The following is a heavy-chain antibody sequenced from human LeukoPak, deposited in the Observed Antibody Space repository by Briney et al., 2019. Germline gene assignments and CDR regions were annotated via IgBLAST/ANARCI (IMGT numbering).Heavy chain of an antibody. CDR2: IYTSGST. J-gene: IGHJ6*03. Sequence: SETLSLTCTVSGGSISSYYWSWIRQPAGKGLEWIGRIYTSGSTNYNPSLKSRVTISVDKSKNQFSLKLSSVTAADTAVYYCAREDRSGTGGGAPYYYYYYMDVWGKGTTVTVSS. CDR3: AREDRSGTGGGAPYYYYYYMDV. V-gene: IGHV4-4*07. D-gene: IGHD6-19*01. CDR1: GGSISSYY.